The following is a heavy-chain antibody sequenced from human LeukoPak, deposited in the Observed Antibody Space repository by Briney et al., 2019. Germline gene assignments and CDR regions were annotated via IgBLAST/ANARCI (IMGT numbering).Heavy chain of an antibody. D-gene: IGHD6-19*01. CDR3: AGDPASTGSGGHVVDY. J-gene: IGHJ4*02. V-gene: IGHV4-39*07. CDR1: GGSISSSSYY. Sequence: ETLSLTCTVSGGSISSSSYYWGWIRQPPGKGLEWIGSIYYSGSTYYNPSLKSRVTISVDTSKNQFSLKLSSVTAADTAVYYGAGDPASTGSGGHVVDYWGQGTLVTVPS. CDR2: IYYSGST.